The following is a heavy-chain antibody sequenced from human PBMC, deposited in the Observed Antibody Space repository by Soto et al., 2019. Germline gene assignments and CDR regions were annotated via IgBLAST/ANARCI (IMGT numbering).Heavy chain of an antibody. D-gene: IGHD2-2*01. CDR3: ARGPLYCSSTSCYPYYYYGMDA. CDR1: GGSISSGGYS. J-gene: IGHJ6*02. Sequence: SETLSLTCAVSGGSISSGGYSWSWIRQPPGKGLEWIGYIYHSGSTYYNPSLKSRVTISVDRSKNQFSLKLSSVTAADTAVYYCARGPLYCSSTSCYPYYYYGMDAWGQGTTVTVSS. CDR2: IYHSGST. V-gene: IGHV4-30-2*01.